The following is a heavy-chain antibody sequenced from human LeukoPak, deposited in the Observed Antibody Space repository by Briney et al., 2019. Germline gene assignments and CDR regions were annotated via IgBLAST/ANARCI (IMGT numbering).Heavy chain of an antibody. CDR2: IYSGGST. J-gene: IGHJ4*02. Sequence: GGSLRLSCAASGFTVSSNYMSWVRQAPGKGLEWISVIYSGGSTYYADSVKGRFTISRDNSKNTLYLQMNSLRAEDTAVYYCARGTPGDPSNFDYWGQGTLVTVSS. V-gene: IGHV3-53*01. CDR3: ARGTPGDPSNFDY. D-gene: IGHD7-27*01. CDR1: GFTVSSNY.